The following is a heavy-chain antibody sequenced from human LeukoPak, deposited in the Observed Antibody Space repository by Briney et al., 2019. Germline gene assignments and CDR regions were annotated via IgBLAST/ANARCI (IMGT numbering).Heavy chain of an antibody. CDR2: IYYSGST. V-gene: IGHV4-31*03. CDR3: ARDPGYYDSSGYYLGAAFDI. CDR1: GGSISSGGYY. J-gene: IGHJ3*02. D-gene: IGHD3-22*01. Sequence: PSETLSLTCTVSGGSISSGGYYWSWIRQHPGKGLEWIGYIYYSGSTYYNPSLKSRVTISVDTSKNQFSLKLSSVTAADTAVYYCARDPGYYDSSGYYLGAAFDIWGQGTMVTVSS.